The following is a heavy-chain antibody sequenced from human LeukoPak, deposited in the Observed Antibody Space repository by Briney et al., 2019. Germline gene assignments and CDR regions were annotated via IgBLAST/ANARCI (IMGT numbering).Heavy chain of an antibody. D-gene: IGHD1-26*01. J-gene: IGHJ3*02. V-gene: IGHV3-53*01. CDR2: ISTGGTT. Sequence: GGSLRLSCAASGFTVNSNYMSWVRQAPGKGLEWVSVISTGGTTYYADSVKGRFTISRDNSKSTLYLQMNSLRAEDTALYYCARGGDIVGDIRSAFDIWGPGTLVTVSS. CDR3: ARGGDIVGDIRSAFDI. CDR1: GFTVNSNY.